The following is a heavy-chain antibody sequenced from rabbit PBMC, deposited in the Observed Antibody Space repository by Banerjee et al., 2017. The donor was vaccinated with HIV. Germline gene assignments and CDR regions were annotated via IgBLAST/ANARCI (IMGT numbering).Heavy chain of an antibody. CDR2: IDPVFGST. D-gene: IGHD1-1*01. J-gene: IGHJ4*01. Sequence: QEQLVESGGGLVKPGASLTLTCKASGFDLSRYGVSWVRQAPGKGLEWIGYIDPVFGSTYSASWVNGRFTISSHNAQNTVYLQLNSLTAADTATYFCAREDGGVGGYDNNLWGPGTLVTVS. CDR3: AREDGGVGGYDNNL. CDR1: GFDLSRYG. V-gene: IGHV1S47*01.